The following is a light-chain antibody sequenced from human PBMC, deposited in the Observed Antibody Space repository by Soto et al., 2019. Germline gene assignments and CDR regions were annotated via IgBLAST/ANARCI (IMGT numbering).Light chain of an antibody. J-gene: IGLJ3*02. CDR1: NSNIGSNN. V-gene: IGLV1-44*01. CDR2: VND. CDR3: VLYMGSGIWV. Sequence: QSVLTQPPSVSGTPGQRVTISCSGSNSNIGSNNVNWYHQLPGTAPKLLICVNDQRPSGVPDRFSGSILGNKAALTITGAQAEDESDYYCVLYMGSGIWVFGGGTKLTVL.